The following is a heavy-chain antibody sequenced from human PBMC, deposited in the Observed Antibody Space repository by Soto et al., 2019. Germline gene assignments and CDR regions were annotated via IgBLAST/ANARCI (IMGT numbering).Heavy chain of an antibody. CDR3: ASSSNYYDSSGYYYYYYGRDV. D-gene: IGHD3-22*01. CDR2: IIPIFGTA. J-gene: IGHJ6*02. Sequence: QVQLVQSGAEVKKPGSSVKVSCKASGGTFSSYAISWVRQAPGQGLEWMGGIIPIFGTANYAQKFQGRVTITADESTSTAYMELSSLRSEDTAVYYCASSSNYYDSSGYYYYYYGRDVWGQGTTVTVSS. V-gene: IGHV1-69*01. CDR1: GGTFSSYA.